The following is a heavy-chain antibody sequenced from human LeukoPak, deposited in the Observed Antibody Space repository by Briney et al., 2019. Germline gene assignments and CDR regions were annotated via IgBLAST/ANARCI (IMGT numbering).Heavy chain of an antibody. V-gene: IGHV4-39*01. J-gene: IGHJ5*02. CDR1: GGSISSSSYY. CDR3: ARQLGDGYNLVYWFDP. Sequence: PSETLSLTCTASGGSISSSSYYWGWIRQSPGKGLEWIGSVYYTGSTQDNPSLKGRVTISEDTSKNQFSLKLTSVTAEDTAVYYCARQLGDGYNLVYWFDPWGQGTLVTVSS. CDR2: VYYTGST. D-gene: IGHD5-24*01.